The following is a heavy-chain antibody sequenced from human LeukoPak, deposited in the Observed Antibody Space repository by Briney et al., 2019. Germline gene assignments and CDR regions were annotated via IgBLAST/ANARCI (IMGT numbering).Heavy chain of an antibody. V-gene: IGHV3-21*01. CDR3: AKDPRDHSYGWSWRYFDY. Sequence: KPGGSLRLSCAASGFTFSNYGMNWVRQAPGKGLEWVSSISTSSSYIYYADSVKGRFTISRDNARKSLYLQMNSLRAEDTAVYYCAKDPRDHSYGWSWRYFDYWGQGTLVTVSS. D-gene: IGHD5-18*01. CDR1: GFTFSNYG. CDR2: ISTSSSYI. J-gene: IGHJ4*02.